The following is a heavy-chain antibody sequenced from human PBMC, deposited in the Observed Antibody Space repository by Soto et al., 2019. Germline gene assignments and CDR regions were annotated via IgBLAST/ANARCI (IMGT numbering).Heavy chain of an antibody. CDR2: ISAYNGNT. D-gene: IGHD3-3*01. Sequence: QVPLVQSGAEVKKPGASVKVSCKASGDTFTSYGISWVRQAPGQGLEWMGWISAYNGNTNYAQKLQGRVTMTTDTSTSTAYMELRSLRSDDTAVYYCARYRITIFGVVIIDDDAFDIWGQGTMVTVSS. V-gene: IGHV1-18*01. CDR1: GDTFTSYG. J-gene: IGHJ3*02. CDR3: ARYRITIFGVVIIDDDAFDI.